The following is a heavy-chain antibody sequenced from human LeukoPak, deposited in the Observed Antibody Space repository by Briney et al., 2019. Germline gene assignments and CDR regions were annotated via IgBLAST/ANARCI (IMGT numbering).Heavy chain of an antibody. CDR2: INPSGGST. D-gene: IGHD3-22*01. CDR3: ARAATMIVVVPFFDY. Sequence: ASVKVSCKASGYTFTSYYMHWVRPAPGQGLEWMGIINPSGGSTSYAQKFQGRVTMTRDTSTSTVYMELSSLRSEDTAVYYCARAATMIVVVPFFDYWGQGTLVTVST. J-gene: IGHJ4*02. V-gene: IGHV1-46*01. CDR1: GYTFTSYY.